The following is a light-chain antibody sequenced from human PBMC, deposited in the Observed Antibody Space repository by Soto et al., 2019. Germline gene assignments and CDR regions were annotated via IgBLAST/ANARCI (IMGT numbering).Light chain of an antibody. CDR2: EVT. CDR3: SSYTGSTTYV. Sequence: SGLAHPDTLSPSPGQSITISCTGSSSDLGAFKYVSLYQQHPGKAPRLMISEVTNRPSGVSLRFSGSKSRNTASLTISGLQAEDEADYYCSSYTGSTTYVFGTGTTV. V-gene: IGLV2-14*01. CDR1: SSDLGAFKY. J-gene: IGLJ1*01.